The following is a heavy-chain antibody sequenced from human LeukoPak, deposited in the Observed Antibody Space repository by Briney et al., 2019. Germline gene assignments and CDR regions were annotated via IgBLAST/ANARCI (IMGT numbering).Heavy chain of an antibody. CDR3: ARLGGGSSWSNFDF. CDR1: GYTFTGYY. V-gene: IGHV1-2*02. D-gene: IGHD6-13*01. Sequence: ASVKVSCKASGYTFTGYYMHWVRQAPGQGLEWMGWISPNSGATNYAQKFQARVTMTGDTSISTAYMELSSLRSDDTAVYYRARLGGGSSWSNFDFWGQGTLVTVSS. CDR2: ISPNSGAT. J-gene: IGHJ4*02.